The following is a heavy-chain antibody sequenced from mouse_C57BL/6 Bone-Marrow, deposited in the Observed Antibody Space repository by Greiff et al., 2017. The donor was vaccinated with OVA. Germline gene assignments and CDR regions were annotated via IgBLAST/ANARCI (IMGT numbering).Heavy chain of an antibody. CDR1: GFNIKDDY. V-gene: IGHV14-4*01. CDR2: IDPENGDT. D-gene: IGHD2-4*01. Sequence: EVKVEESGAELVRPGASVKLSCTASGFNIKDDYMHWVKQRPEQGLEWIGWIDPENGDTEYASKFQGKATITADTSSNTAYLQLSSLTSEDTAVYYCTLRLRRGFAYWGQGTLVTVSA. J-gene: IGHJ3*01. CDR3: TLRLRRGFAY.